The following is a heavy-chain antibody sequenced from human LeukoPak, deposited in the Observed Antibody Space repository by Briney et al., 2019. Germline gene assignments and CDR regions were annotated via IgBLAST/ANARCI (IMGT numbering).Heavy chain of an antibody. CDR3: GRAFPPLRTSSAGDL. J-gene: IGHJ1*01. CDR2: ISGRSSHI. Sequence: GGSLRLSCSASGFSLSDYDMNRVRQAPGKGLEWVSAISGRSSHIYYGESVKGRFTISRDNAKNSLYLQMDSLGVEDTAVYYCGRAFPPLRTSSAGDLWGQGTLVIVSS. CDR1: GFSLSDYD. V-gene: IGHV3-21*01. D-gene: IGHD3-16*01.